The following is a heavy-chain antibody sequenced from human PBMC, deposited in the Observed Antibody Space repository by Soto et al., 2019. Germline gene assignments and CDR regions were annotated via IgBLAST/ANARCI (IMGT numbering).Heavy chain of an antibody. CDR2: IYHSGST. D-gene: IGHD5-12*01. Sequence: QLQLQESGSGLVKPSQTLSLTCAVSGGSISSGGYSWSWIRQPPGKGLEWIGYIYHSGSTYYNPSLKRRGTISRDRSKNQVSLKLGSWTAADTAVYYCAAGGGLPRYYWGQGTLVTVSS. V-gene: IGHV4-30-2*01. CDR1: GGSISSGGYS. CDR3: AAGGGLPRYY. J-gene: IGHJ4*02.